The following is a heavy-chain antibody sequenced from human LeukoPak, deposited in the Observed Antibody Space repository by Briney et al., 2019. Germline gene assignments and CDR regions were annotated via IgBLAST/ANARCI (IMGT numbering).Heavy chain of an antibody. J-gene: IGHJ6*02. CDR2: ISGSGGST. D-gene: IGHD3-3*01. Sequence: GGSLRLSCAASGFTFSSYAMSWVRQAPGKGLEWVSAISGSGGSTYYADSVKGRFTISRDNSKNTLYLQVNSLRAEDTAVYYCAKDRITIFGVVIDYYYYGMDVWGQGTTVTVSS. V-gene: IGHV3-23*01. CDR3: AKDRITIFGVVIDYYYYGMDV. CDR1: GFTFSSYA.